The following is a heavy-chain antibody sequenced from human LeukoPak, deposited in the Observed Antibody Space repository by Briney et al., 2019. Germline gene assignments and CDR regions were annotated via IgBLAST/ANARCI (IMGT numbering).Heavy chain of an antibody. J-gene: IGHJ4*02. Sequence: ASVKVSCKASGYTFTGYYMHWVRQAPGQGLEWMGWINPNSGGTNYAQKFQGRVTMTRDTSISTAYVELSRLRSDDTAVYYCARVRSKIVVVPAAMTALGYWGQGTLVTVSS. CDR1: GYTFTGYY. CDR3: ARVRSKIVVVPAAMTALGY. CDR2: INPNSGGT. D-gene: IGHD2-2*01. V-gene: IGHV1-2*02.